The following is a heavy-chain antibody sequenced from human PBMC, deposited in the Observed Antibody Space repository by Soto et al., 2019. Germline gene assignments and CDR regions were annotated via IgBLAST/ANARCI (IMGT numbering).Heavy chain of an antibody. CDR1: GGSFSGYY. V-gene: IGHV4-34*01. CDR2: INHSGST. J-gene: IGHJ4*02. D-gene: IGHD3-10*01. CDR3: ARSPRSRSGSYYNHAYYFDY. Sequence: PSETLSLTCAVYGGSFSGYYWSWIRQPPGKGLEWIGEINHSGSTNYNPSLKSRVTISVDTSKNQFSLKLSSVTAADTAVYYCARSPRSRSGSYYNHAYYFDYWGQGTLVTVSS.